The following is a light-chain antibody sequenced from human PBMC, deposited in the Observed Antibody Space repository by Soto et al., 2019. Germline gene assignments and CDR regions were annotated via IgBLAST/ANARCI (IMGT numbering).Light chain of an antibody. CDR1: QNDISSY. CDR3: KQYDCSPDT. V-gene: IGKV3-20*01. J-gene: IGKJ5*01. CDR2: SAF. Sequence: ETGLAHTTGAVSCSAGESVTLSWRASQNDISSYLTWYQQKPGHAHRLLIYSAFSRATGIQDRFSGSGSGTDFTLTFSRLEPEDFAVYYCKQYDCSPDTFGQGTRLEIK.